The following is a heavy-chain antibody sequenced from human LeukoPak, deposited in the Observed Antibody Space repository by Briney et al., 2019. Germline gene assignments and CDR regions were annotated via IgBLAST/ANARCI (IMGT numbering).Heavy chain of an antibody. J-gene: IGHJ4*02. CDR2: MRYSGST. D-gene: IGHD6-19*01. CDR1: GGSISTYY. Sequence: PSETLSLTCTASGGSISTYYWSWIRQPPGKGLEWIGYMRYSGSTNYNPSFKSRATASVDMSKNQLSLELSSVTAADTAVYYCASIAVRNNYFEYWGQGTLVTVSS. CDR3: ASIAVRNNYFEY. V-gene: IGHV4-59*01.